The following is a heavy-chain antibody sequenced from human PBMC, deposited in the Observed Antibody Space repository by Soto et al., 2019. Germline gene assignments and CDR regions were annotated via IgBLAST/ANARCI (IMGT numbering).Heavy chain of an antibody. Sequence: QVQLVQSGAEVKKPGSSVKVSCKASGGTFSSYAIIWVRQAPGQGLEWMGGIIPIFGTANYAQKFQGRVTITADESTSTAYMELSSLRSEDTAVYYCARVNCWGNSHPGYYYYYGMDVWGQGTTVTVTS. CDR3: ARVNCWGNSHPGYYYYYGMDV. CDR1: GGTFSSYA. V-gene: IGHV1-69*01. D-gene: IGHD3-16*01. J-gene: IGHJ6*02. CDR2: IIPIFGTA.